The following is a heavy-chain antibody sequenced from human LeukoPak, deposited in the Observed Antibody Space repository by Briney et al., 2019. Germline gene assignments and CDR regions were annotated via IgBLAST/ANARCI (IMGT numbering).Heavy chain of an antibody. J-gene: IGHJ4*02. CDR1: GGSISSHY. CDR2: IYYSGST. Sequence: SETLSLTCTVSGGSISSHYWSWIRQPPGKGLEWIGYIYYSGSTNYNPSLKSRVTISVDTSKNQFSLKLSSVTAADTAVYYCARQGKAVAGTYFDYWGQGTLVTVSS. V-gene: IGHV4-59*08. D-gene: IGHD6-19*01. CDR3: ARQGKAVAGTYFDY.